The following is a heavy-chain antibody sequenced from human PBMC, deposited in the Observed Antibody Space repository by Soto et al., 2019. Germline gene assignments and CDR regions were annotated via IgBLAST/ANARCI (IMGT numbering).Heavy chain of an antibody. D-gene: IGHD3-3*01. CDR2: INHSGST. CDR3: ARTHYDFGRAYYPRWDF. J-gene: IGHJ4*02. Sequence: SETLSLTCAVYGGSFSGYYWSWILQPPWKGLEWIGEINHSGSTNYNPSLKSRVTLSVDTSKSQFSLKVSSVTAADTAVYYCARTHYDFGRAYYPRWDFWGQGTLVTVSS. V-gene: IGHV4-34*01. CDR1: GGSFSGYY.